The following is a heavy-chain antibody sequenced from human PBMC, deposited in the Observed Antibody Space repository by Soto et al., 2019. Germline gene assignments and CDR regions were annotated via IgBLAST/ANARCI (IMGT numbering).Heavy chain of an antibody. J-gene: IGHJ5*02. CDR2: IWYDGSNK. V-gene: IGHV3-33*01. CDR1: GFTFSSYG. Sequence: GGSLRLSCAASGFTFSSYGMHWVRQAPGKGLEWVAVIWYDGSNKYYADSVKGRFTISRDNSKNTLYLQMNSLRAEDTAVYYCARTGVPVGQLVRGWFDPWGQGTLVTVSS. CDR3: ARTGVPVGQLVRGWFDP. D-gene: IGHD6-6*01.